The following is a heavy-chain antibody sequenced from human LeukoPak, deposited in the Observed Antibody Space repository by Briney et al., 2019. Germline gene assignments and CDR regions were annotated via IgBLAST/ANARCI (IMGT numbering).Heavy chain of an antibody. CDR1: GGSISSNY. D-gene: IGHD3-16*01. CDR3: ARGGRLGFDP. CDR2: IYYSGST. Sequence: SETLSLTCTVSGGSISSNYWSWIRQPPGKGLEWIGYIYYSGSTNCNPSLKSRVTISVDTSKNQFSLKLSSVTAADTAVYYCARGGRLGFDPWGQGTLVTVSS. J-gene: IGHJ5*02. V-gene: IGHV4-59*01.